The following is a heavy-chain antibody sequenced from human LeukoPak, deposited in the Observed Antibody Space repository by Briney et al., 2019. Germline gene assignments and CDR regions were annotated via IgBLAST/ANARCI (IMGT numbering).Heavy chain of an antibody. CDR3: AGERGEEYSSGWYKTNFFYN. CDR1: GDSFTSVTDY. CDR2: GDYSGGT. J-gene: IGHJ4*02. Sequence: SETLSLTCTVSGDSFTSVTDYWAWIRQPPGKGLEWIATGDYSGGTYYNPSLESRVAISADMSKNQISLQLTSVTGADTAVYYCAGERGEEYSSGWYKTNFFYNWGQGIRVTASS. V-gene: IGHV4-39*07. D-gene: IGHD6-19*01.